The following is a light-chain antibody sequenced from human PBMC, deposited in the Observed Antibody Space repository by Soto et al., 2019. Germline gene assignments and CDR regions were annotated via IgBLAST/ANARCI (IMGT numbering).Light chain of an antibody. CDR2: EVS. Sequence: QSVLTQPASASGSPGQSITISCTGTGSDIGDYKYVSWYQQRPGKAPKLMIYEVSNRPSGVSNRFSGSKSGNTASLTISGLQADDEADYYCSSYRSTNTPYVFGTGTKVTVL. CDR1: GSDIGDYKY. CDR3: SSYRSTNTPYV. J-gene: IGLJ1*01. V-gene: IGLV2-14*01.